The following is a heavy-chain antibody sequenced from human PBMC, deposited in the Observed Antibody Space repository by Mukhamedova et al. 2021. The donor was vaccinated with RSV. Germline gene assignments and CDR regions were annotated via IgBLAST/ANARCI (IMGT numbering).Heavy chain of an antibody. CDR3: ARDRYYYDSGRPYWYFDL. J-gene: IGHJ2*01. Sequence: GWITPYNGNTNYAQNFQGRVTLTTDTSTSSAYMELRSLRSDDTAVYYCARDRYYYDSGRPYWYFDLWGRGTLVTVSS. CDR2: ITPYNGNT. V-gene: IGHV1-18*01. D-gene: IGHD3-10*01.